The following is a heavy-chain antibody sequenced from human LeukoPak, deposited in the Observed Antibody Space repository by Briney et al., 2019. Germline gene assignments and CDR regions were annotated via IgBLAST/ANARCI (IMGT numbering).Heavy chain of an antibody. CDR3: ARGAPSGILSSPFDY. V-gene: IGHV3-48*03. CDR1: GFTFSNYA. Sequence: GGSLRLSCAASGFTFSNYAMNWVRQAPGKGLEWVSYISSSGGTIYYADSVKGRFTISRDNAKNSLYLQMNSLRAEDTAIYYCARGAPSGILSSPFDYWGQGTLVTVSS. CDR2: ISSSGGTI. J-gene: IGHJ4*02. D-gene: IGHD3-9*01.